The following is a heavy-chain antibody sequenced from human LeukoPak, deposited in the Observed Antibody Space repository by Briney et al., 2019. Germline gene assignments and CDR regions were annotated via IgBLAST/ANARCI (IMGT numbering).Heavy chain of an antibody. CDR3: ANSLVPDGIDY. CDR2: ISGSGGST. J-gene: IGHJ4*02. Sequence: GGSLRLSCAASGFTFSDYYMSWVRQAPGKGLEWVSAISGSGGSTYYADSVKGRFTISRDNSKNTLYLQMNSLRAEDTAVYYCANSLVPDGIDYWGQGTLVTVSS. CDR1: GFTFSDYY. V-gene: IGHV3-23*01.